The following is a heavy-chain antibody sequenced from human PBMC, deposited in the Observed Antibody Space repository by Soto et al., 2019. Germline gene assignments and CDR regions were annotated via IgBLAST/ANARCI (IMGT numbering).Heavy chain of an antibody. CDR2: IIPILGIA. Sequence: QVQLVQSGAEVKKPGSSVKVSCKASGGTFSSYTISWVRQAPGQGLEWMGRIIPILGIANYAQKFQGRVTINADKPTSTAYMEVSSVRSEDRAVYYCAREIVLIVIDYYYYYLDVWGKGSTVTVSS. D-gene: IGHD2-8*01. J-gene: IGHJ6*03. CDR3: AREIVLIVIDYYYYYLDV. V-gene: IGHV1-69*08. CDR1: GGTFSSYT.